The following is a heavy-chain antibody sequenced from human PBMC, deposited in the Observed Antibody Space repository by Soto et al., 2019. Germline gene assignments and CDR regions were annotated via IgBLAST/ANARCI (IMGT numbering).Heavy chain of an antibody. V-gene: IGHV4-59*01. CDR2: IYYSGST. CDR3: ARVYDDYGDLYDAFDI. Sequence: SETLSLTXTVSGGSISSYYWSWIRQPPGKGLEWIGYIYYSGSTNYNPSLKSRVTISVDTSKNQFSLKLSSVTAADTAVYYCARVYDDYGDLYDAFDIWGQGTMVTVSS. CDR1: GGSISSYY. J-gene: IGHJ3*02. D-gene: IGHD4-17*01.